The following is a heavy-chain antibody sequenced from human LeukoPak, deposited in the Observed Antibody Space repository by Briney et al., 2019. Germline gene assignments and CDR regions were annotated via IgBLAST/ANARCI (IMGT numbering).Heavy chain of an antibody. CDR1: GGSISSYY. Sequence: SETLSLTFTVSGGSISSYYWSWIRQPPGKGLEWIGYIYYSGSTNYNPSLKSRVTISVDTSKNQFSLKLSSVTAADTAVYYCARHRYYYYYGMGVWGQGTTVTVS. J-gene: IGHJ6*02. CDR2: IYYSGST. CDR3: ARHRYYYYYGMGV. V-gene: IGHV4-59*08.